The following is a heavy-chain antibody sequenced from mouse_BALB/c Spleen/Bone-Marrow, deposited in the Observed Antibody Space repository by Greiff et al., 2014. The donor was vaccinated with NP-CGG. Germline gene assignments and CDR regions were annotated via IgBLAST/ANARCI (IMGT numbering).Heavy chain of an antibody. CDR3: ARKGNYGWFAY. CDR2: INPYNGAT. Sequence: VQLKHSGPELVKPGASVKISCKASGYSFTAYYIHWVKQSHVKSLEWIGRINPYNGATSYNQNFKDKASLTVDKSSSTAYMELHSLTSEDSAVYYCARKGNYGWFAYWGQGTLVTVSA. V-gene: IGHV1-26*01. CDR1: GYSFTAYY. D-gene: IGHD2-1*01. J-gene: IGHJ3*01.